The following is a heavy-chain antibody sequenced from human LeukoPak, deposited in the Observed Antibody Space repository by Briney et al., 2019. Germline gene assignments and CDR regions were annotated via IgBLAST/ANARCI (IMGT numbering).Heavy chain of an antibody. CDR1: GFTFSSYG. D-gene: IGHD1-26*01. J-gene: IGHJ4*02. CDR3: ARVRYSGSYWFDY. V-gene: IGHV3-33*01. Sequence: GRSLRLSCAASGFTFSSYGMHWVRQAPGKGLEWVAVIWDDGSNKYYADSVKGRFTISRDNSKNTLYLQMNSLRVEDTAVYYCARVRYSGSYWFDYWGQGTLVTVSS. CDR2: IWDDGSNK.